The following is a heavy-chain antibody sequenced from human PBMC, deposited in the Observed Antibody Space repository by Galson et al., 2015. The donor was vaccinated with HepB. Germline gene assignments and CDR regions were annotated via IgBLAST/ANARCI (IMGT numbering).Heavy chain of an antibody. CDR3: ASPFVYDSSLSLDY. D-gene: IGHD3-22*01. CDR2: INPNSGGT. Sequence: SVKVSCKASGYTFTGYYMHWVRQAPGPGLEWMGWINPNSGGTNYAQKFQGRVTMTRDTSISTAYMELSRLRSDDTAVYYCASPFVYDSSLSLDYWGQGTLVTVSS. J-gene: IGHJ4*02. CDR1: GYTFTGYY. V-gene: IGHV1-2*02.